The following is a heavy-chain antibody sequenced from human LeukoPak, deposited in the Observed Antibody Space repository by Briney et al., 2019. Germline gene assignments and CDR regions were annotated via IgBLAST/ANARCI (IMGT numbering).Heavy chain of an antibody. CDR1: GGSFSGYY. CDR3: TRDIGHIVVVTQFDY. CDR2: INHSGST. V-gene: IGHV4-34*01. D-gene: IGHD3-22*01. Sequence: SETLSLTCAVYGGSFSGYYWSWIRQPPGKGLEWIGEINHSGSTYYNPSLKSRVTISVDTSKNQFSLKLSSVTAADTAVYYCTRDIGHIVVVTQFDYWGQGTLVTVSS. J-gene: IGHJ4*02.